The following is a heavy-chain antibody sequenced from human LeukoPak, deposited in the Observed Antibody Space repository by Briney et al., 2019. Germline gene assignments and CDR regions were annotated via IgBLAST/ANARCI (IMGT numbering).Heavy chain of an antibody. Sequence: SETLSLTCAVFRGSITNSSCYWGWIRQPPGKGLEWIGGIYYTGTTYYSPSLNSRITISMDTSKNQFSLRLASVTAADTALYYCARRAVVPAAVSYFDNWGQGALVTVSS. CDR1: RGSITNSSCY. V-gene: IGHV4-39*01. D-gene: IGHD2-2*01. CDR2: IYYTGTT. CDR3: ARRAVVPAAVSYFDN. J-gene: IGHJ4*02.